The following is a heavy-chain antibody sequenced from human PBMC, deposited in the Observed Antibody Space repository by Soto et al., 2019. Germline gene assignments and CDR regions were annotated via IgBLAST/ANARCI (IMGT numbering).Heavy chain of an antibody. CDR2: ISHDGTNK. CDR1: GFTFSAYG. CDR3: AKDEYYYSRSGYYIFDS. D-gene: IGHD3-22*01. J-gene: IGHJ4*02. V-gene: IGHV3-30*18. Sequence: SLRLSCEVSGFTFSAYGMHWVRQAPGTGLEWVAAISHDGTNKNYGDSVKGRFTISRDNSKKTLYLQMNSLRPEDTALYYCAKDEYYYSRSGYYIFDSWGQGTLVTVSS.